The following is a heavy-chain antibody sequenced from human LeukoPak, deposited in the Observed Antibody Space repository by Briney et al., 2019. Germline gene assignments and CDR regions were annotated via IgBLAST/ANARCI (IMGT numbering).Heavy chain of an antibody. Sequence: GSLRLSCAASGFTFSSYEMNWVRQPAGKGLEWIGLIYSRGNTNYNPSLKSRVTMSVDTSKNQFSLRLSSVTAADTAVYYCARTPIYYYDNSGYYNWGQGTLVTVSS. CDR3: ARTPIYYYDNSGYYN. CDR1: GFTFSSYE. CDR2: IYSRGNT. V-gene: IGHV4-4*07. D-gene: IGHD3-22*01. J-gene: IGHJ4*02.